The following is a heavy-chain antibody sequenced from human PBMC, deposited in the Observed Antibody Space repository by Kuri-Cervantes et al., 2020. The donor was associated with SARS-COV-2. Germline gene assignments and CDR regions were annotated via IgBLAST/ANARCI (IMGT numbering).Heavy chain of an antibody. CDR1: GGSFSGYN. V-gene: IGHV4-34*01. D-gene: IGHD2-15*01. Sequence: SETLSLTCAVYGGSFSGYNWSWIRQPPGKGLGWIGEINHSGSTNYNPSLKIRVTISVDTSKNQFSLKLSSVTAADTAVYYCARGRGEGYCSGGSCYRGGKYYYYYYGMDVWGQGTTVTVSS. CDR2: INHSGST. J-gene: IGHJ6*02. CDR3: ARGRGEGYCSGGSCYRGGKYYYYYYGMDV.